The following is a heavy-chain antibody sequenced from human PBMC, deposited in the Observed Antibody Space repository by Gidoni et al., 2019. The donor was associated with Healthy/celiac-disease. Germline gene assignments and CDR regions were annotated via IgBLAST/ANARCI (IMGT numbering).Heavy chain of an antibody. J-gene: IGHJ6*03. CDR2: IYTSGSP. D-gene: IGHD3-10*01. CDR1: GGSISSYY. Sequence: QVQLQESGPGLVKPSETLSLTCTVSGGSISSYYWSWIRQPAGKGLEGNGRIYTSGSPHHNPSLKSRATMSVDTSKNQFSLKLSSVTAADPAVYYWAGARGGGYYYYYMDVWGKGTTVTVSS. V-gene: IGHV4-4*07. CDR3: AGARGGGYYYYYMDV.